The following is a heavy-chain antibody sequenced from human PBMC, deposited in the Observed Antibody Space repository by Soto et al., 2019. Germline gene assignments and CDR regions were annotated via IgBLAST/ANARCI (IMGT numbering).Heavy chain of an antibody. CDR2: ISYDGSNK. CDR1: GFTFSSYA. V-gene: IGHV3-30-3*01. D-gene: IGHD2-15*01. CDR3: AREVGSGGNLTDY. J-gene: IGHJ4*02. Sequence: QVQLVESGGGVVQPGRSLRLSCAASGFTFSSYAMHWVRQAPGKGLEWVAVISYDGSNKYYADSVKGRFTISRDNSKNTLYRQMNSLRAEDTAVYYCAREVGSGGNLTDYWGQGTLVTVSS.